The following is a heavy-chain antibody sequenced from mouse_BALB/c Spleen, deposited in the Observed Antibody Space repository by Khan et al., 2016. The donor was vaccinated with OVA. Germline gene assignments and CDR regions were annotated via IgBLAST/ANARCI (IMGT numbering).Heavy chain of an antibody. CDR1: GYSITSDYA. Sequence: EVELVESGPGLVKPSQSLSLTCTVTGYSITSDYAWNWIRQFPGNKLEWMGYISYSGNTKYNPSLKSRISITRDTSKNQFFLQLNSVTTEDTATYYCARIYGGDVDYWGQGTTLTVSS. V-gene: IGHV3-2*02. CDR2: ISYSGNT. D-gene: IGHD1-1*01. J-gene: IGHJ2*01. CDR3: ARIYGGDVDY.